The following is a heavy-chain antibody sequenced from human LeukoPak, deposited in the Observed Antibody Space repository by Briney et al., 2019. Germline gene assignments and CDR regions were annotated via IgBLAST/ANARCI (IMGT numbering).Heavy chain of an antibody. V-gene: IGHV4-59*08. CDR2: IYYSGRT. J-gene: IGHJ3*02. D-gene: IGHD5-18*01. CDR1: GGSISSYY. CDR3: ALGYSYGFDI. Sequence: PSETQSLTCTVSGGSISSYYWSWIRQPPGKGLEWIGYIYYSGRTNYNPSLKSRVTLSVDTSKNQFSLKLSSVTAADTAVYYCALGYSYGFDIWGQGTMVTVSS.